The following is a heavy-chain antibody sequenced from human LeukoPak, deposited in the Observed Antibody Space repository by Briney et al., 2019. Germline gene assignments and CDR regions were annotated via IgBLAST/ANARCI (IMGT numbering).Heavy chain of an antibody. J-gene: IGHJ4*02. CDR2: IYYSGST. D-gene: IGHD3-22*01. CDR1: GGSISSYY. Sequence: PSETLSLTCTVSGGSISSYYWSWIRQPPGKGLEWIGYIYYSGSTNYNPSLKSRVTISVDTSKNQFSLKLRSVTAVDTAVYYCARWGHFDTSGYFVADYWGQGTPITVSS. CDR3: ARWGHFDTSGYFVADY. V-gene: IGHV4-59*01.